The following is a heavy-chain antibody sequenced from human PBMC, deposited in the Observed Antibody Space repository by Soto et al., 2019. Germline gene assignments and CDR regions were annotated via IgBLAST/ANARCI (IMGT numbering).Heavy chain of an antibody. CDR3: ARLVGDGYKLSPSQIVYFDY. V-gene: IGHV1-69*13. CDR1: GGTFSSYA. D-gene: IGHD1-26*01. CDR2: IIPIFGTA. J-gene: IGHJ4*02. Sequence: GASVKVSCKASGGTFSSYAISWVRQAPGQGLEWMGGIIPIFGTANYAQKFQGRVTITADESTSTAYMELSSLRSEDTAVYYCARLVGDGYKLSPSQIVYFDYWGQGTLVTVSS.